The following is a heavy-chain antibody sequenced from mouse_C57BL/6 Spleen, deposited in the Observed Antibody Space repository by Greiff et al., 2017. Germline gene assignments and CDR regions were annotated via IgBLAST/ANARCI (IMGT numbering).Heavy chain of an antibody. V-gene: IGHV1-42*01. CDR2: INPSTGGT. Sequence: DVQLQESGPELVKPGASVKISCKASGYSFTGYYMNWVKQSPEKSLEWIGEINPSTGGTTYNQKFKAKATLTVDKSSSTAYMQLKSLTSEDSAVYYCARNADSPWFAYWGQGTLVTVSA. CDR1: GYSFTGYY. D-gene: IGHD2-4*01. CDR3: ARNADSPWFAY. J-gene: IGHJ3*01.